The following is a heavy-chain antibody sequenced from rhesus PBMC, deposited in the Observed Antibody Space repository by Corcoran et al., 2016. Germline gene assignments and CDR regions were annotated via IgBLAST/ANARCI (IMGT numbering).Heavy chain of an antibody. CDR1: GYSISSGYG. Sequence: QVQLQESGPGLVKPSETLSLTCAVSGYSISSGYGWSWIRQPPGKGLEWIWYIGGSSGSTNYNPSLRSRVTMSKDTSKNQFSLKLSSVTAADTAVYYCARARRGSGWYFDLWGPGTPITISS. CDR3: ARARRGSGWYFDL. J-gene: IGHJ2*01. V-gene: IGHV4-127*01. D-gene: IGHD6-31*01. CDR2: IGGSSGST.